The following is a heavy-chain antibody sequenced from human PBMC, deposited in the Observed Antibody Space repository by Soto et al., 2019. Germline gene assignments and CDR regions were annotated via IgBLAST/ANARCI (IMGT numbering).Heavy chain of an antibody. J-gene: IGHJ4*02. CDR3: ARDLALAGNY. Sequence: GGSLRLSCAASGFTFRSYAMNWVRQTQEKGLEWVSSISSTSTYTHYADSGKGRFTISRDNANNSLFLQMNSLRAEDTAIYYCARDLALAGNYWGQGALVTVSS. CDR2: ISSTSTYT. D-gene: IGHD6-19*01. CDR1: GFTFRSYA. V-gene: IGHV3-21*01.